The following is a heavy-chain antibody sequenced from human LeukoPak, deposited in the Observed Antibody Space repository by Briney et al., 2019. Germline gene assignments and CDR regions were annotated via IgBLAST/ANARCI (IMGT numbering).Heavy chain of an antibody. Sequence: GGSLRLSCAASGFTISTYWMIWVRHAPGKGLECVANIKPDGREKNYVDSVKGRFTVSRDNSRNSLFLQMNNLRAEDTAVYYCASGQGWHFDLWGRGALVTVSS. CDR1: GFTISTYW. V-gene: IGHV3-7*01. CDR3: ASGQGWHFDL. J-gene: IGHJ2*01. CDR2: IKPDGREK.